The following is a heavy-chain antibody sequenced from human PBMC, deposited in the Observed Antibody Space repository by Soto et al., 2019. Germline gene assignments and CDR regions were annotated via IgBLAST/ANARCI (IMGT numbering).Heavy chain of an antibody. J-gene: IGHJ6*02. Sequence: QVQLVQSGAEAKKPGASVQVSCKASGYTFTTYALHWVRQAPGARPEWMGWINAANGDTNYSERFQGRVTITRDTSATTGYMELRSLTSEDTAVYYCGRAGVGATGEILYNAMDVWGQGTTGTVSS. CDR3: GRAGVGATGEILYNAMDV. CDR1: GYTFTTYA. D-gene: IGHD1-26*01. V-gene: IGHV1-3*01. CDR2: INAANGDT.